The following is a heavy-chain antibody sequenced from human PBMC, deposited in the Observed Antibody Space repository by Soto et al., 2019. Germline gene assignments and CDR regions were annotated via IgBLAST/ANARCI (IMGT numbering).Heavy chain of an antibody. D-gene: IGHD2-21*02. Sequence: QVQLMQSGAEVKKPGASVKVSCKASGNTFTNYYIHWVRQAPGQGLEWMGTINPSGGHTTYAQKFLGRVTMTTETSTSTRYMELTRLRSEDTAVYYCARGGHVVVVTAAFDYWGQGTLVTVSS. CDR2: INPSGGHT. CDR3: ARGGHVVVVTAAFDY. CDR1: GNTFTNYY. V-gene: IGHV1-46*01. J-gene: IGHJ4*02.